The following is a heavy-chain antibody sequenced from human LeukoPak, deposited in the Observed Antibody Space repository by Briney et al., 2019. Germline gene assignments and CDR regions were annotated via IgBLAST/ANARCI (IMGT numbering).Heavy chain of an antibody. CDR1: GYSFTSYW. D-gene: IGHD4-17*01. J-gene: IGHJ5*02. CDR2: IYPGDSDT. Sequence: HGESLKISCKGSGYSFTSYWIGWVRQMPGKGLEWMGIIYPGDSDTRYSPSFQGQVTISADKSISTAYLQWSSLKASDTAMYYCARQTTVTTPLISSWFDPWGQGTLVTVSS. V-gene: IGHV5-51*01. CDR3: ARQTTVTTPLISSWFDP.